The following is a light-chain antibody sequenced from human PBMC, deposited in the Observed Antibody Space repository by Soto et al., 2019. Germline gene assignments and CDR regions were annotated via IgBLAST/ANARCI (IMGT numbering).Light chain of an antibody. CDR3: QQRSNWPT. CDR1: QSVRTN. Sequence: IVMTQYPATLSVSPGGRAAISCRASQSVRTNLAWYQLTPGQAPRLLIYGASTRATGVPARFSVTGSGTDFTLTISSLQSDDFGVYYCQQRSNWPTFGQGTRLEIK. CDR2: GAS. J-gene: IGKJ5*01. V-gene: IGKV3-15*01.